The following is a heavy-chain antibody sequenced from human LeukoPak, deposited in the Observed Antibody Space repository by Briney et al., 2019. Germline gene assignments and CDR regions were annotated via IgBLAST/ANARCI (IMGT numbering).Heavy chain of an antibody. CDR3: ARDKGYCSSTSCLVLDY. V-gene: IGHV1-2*02. D-gene: IGHD2-2*01. CDR2: INPNSGGT. Sequence: ASVKVSCKASGYTFTGYYMHWVRQAPGQGLEWIGWINPNSGGTNYAQKFQGRVTMTRDTSISTAYMELSRLRSDDTAVYYCARDKGYCSSTSCLVLDYWGQGTLVTVSS. J-gene: IGHJ4*02. CDR1: GYTFTGYY.